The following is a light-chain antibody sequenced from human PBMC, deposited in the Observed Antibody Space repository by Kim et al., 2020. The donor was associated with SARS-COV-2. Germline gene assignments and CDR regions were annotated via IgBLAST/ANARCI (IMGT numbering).Light chain of an antibody. CDR2: AVT. Sequence: PGQSITISCTGTSRDIGGYDYVSWYQQHPGKAPRLILFAVTKRPSSVSNRFSGSKSGNTASLTISGLQAEDEADYYCSSYTTSTFLFGGGTKVTVL. CDR1: SRDIGGYDY. J-gene: IGLJ1*01. V-gene: IGLV2-14*03. CDR3: SSYTTSTFL.